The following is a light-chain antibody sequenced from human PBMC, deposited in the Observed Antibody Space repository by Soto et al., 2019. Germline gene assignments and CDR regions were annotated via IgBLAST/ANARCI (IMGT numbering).Light chain of an antibody. CDR2: RAS. J-gene: IGKJ2*01. CDR3: QRYVGYSLT. V-gene: IGKV1-5*03. CDR1: QSISSW. Sequence: DIQMTQSPSTLSASVGDRVTITCRASQSISSWLAWYQQKPGKAPKLLIYRASNLQSGVPSRFSGSGSGTEFPLTISSLQPDDFATYYCQRYVGYSLTFGQGTKLEIK.